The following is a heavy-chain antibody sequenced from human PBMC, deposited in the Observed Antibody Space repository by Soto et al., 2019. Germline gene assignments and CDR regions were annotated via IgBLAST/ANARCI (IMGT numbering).Heavy chain of an antibody. V-gene: IGHV1-8*01. J-gene: IGHJ5*02. Sequence: AASVKVSCKASGYAFMSYDINWVRQAPGQGLEWIGWMNPYSGYTGYAQKFRGRVTLTRNTAIRTAYMELSSLRSDDTAVYYCARTDYAADPSAYNWFDPWGQGTLVTVSS. CDR2: MNPYSGYT. CDR1: GYAFMSYD. CDR3: ARTDYAADPSAYNWFDP. D-gene: IGHD4-17*01.